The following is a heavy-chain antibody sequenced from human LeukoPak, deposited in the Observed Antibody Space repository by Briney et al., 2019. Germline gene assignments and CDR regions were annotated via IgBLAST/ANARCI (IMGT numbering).Heavy chain of an antibody. CDR2: IYYSGST. CDR1: GGSISSYY. D-gene: IGHD3-9*01. Sequence: SETLSLTCTVSGGSISSYYWSWIRQPPGKGLEWIGYIYYSGSTNYNPSLKSRVTISVDTSKNQFSLKLSSVTAADTAVYYCARAREELVYWYFDLWGRGTLVTVSS. J-gene: IGHJ2*01. V-gene: IGHV4-59*01. CDR3: ARAREELVYWYFDL.